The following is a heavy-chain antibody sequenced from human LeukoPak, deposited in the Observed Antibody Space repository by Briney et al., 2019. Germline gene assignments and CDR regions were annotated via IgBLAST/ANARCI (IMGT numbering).Heavy chain of an antibody. Sequence: GRSLRLSCAASGFSFSSCGMHWVRQAPGKGLEWVAVISYDGTNKYYADSVKGRFTISRDNSKNTMYLQMNSLRAEDTAMYYCARAPMSYDSSGFGGAFDIWGQGTMVTVSS. D-gene: IGHD3-22*01. CDR2: ISYDGTNK. CDR1: GFSFSSCG. CDR3: ARAPMSYDSSGFGGAFDI. V-gene: IGHV3-30*19. J-gene: IGHJ3*02.